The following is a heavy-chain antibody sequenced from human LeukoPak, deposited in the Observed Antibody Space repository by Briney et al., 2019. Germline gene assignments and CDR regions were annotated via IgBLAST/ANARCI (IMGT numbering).Heavy chain of an antibody. CDR3: AKATLPLAAAGFFDY. V-gene: IGHV3-30*02. J-gene: IGHJ4*02. D-gene: IGHD6-13*01. CDR2: IQYDGSKK. CDR1: GFTFSNCG. Sequence: GGSLRLSCAASGFTFSNCGMHWVRQAPGKGLEWVTFIQYDGSKKYYAGSVKGRFTVSRDNSKNTLSLQMNSLSAEDTAMYYCAKATLPLAAAGFFDYWGQGTLVTVSS.